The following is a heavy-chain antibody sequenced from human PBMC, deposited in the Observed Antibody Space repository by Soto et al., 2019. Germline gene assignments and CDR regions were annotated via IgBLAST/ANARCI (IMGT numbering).Heavy chain of an antibody. V-gene: IGHV3-11*06. D-gene: IGHD3-10*02. CDR1: GFTFSDYY. J-gene: IGHJ4*02. Sequence: GGSLRLSCVGSGFTFSDYYMSWVRQAPGKGLEWLSYSSNSGTYTKYAGSVKGRFSISRDNAKNSLHLQINSLRGEDTAVYYCAKSGDNYNVLDYWGQGTPVTVSS. CDR3: AKSGDNYNVLDY. CDR2: SSNSGTYT.